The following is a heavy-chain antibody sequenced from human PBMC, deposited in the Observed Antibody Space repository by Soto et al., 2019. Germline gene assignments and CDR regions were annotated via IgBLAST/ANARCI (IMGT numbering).Heavy chain of an antibody. V-gene: IGHV4-30-4*01. CDR1: GGSISSGDYY. D-gene: IGHD3-16*01. CDR2: IYYSGST. CDR3: ARDSLGSPDY. Sequence: QVQLQESGPGLVKPSQTLSLTCTVSGGSISSGDYYWSWIRQPPGKGLEWIGYIYYSGSTYYNPSLKXXVXIXXDTSKNLFSLKLSSVTAADTAVYYCARDSLGSPDYWGQGTLVTVSS. J-gene: IGHJ4*02.